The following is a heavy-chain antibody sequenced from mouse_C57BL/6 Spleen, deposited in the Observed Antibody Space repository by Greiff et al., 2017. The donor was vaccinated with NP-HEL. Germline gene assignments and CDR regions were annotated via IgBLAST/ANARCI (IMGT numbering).Heavy chain of an antibody. J-gene: IGHJ1*03. CDR1: GYTFTSYG. Sequence: VHLVESGAELARPGASVKLSCKASGYTFTSYGISWVKQRTGQGLEWIGEIYPRSGNTYYNEKFKGKATLTADKSSSTAYMELRSLTSEDSAVYFCARSSELRRYFDVWGTGTTVTVSS. CDR2: IYPRSGNT. D-gene: IGHD1-1*01. CDR3: ARSSELRRYFDV. V-gene: IGHV1-81*01.